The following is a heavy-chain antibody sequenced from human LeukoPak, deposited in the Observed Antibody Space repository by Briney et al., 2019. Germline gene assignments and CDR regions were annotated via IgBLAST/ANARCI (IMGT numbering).Heavy chain of an antibody. Sequence: PETLSLTCTVSGGSVSSGSYYWSWIRQPPGKGLEWIGYIYYSGSTNYNPSLKSRVTISVDTSKNQFSLKLSSVTAADTAVYYCARRLLRSMTNLDYWGQGTLVTVSS. J-gene: IGHJ4*02. V-gene: IGHV4-61*01. D-gene: IGHD4-11*01. CDR1: GGSVSSGSYY. CDR2: IYYSGST. CDR3: ARRLLRSMTNLDY.